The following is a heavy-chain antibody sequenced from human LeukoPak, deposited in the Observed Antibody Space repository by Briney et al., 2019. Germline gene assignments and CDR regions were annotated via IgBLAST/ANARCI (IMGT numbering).Heavy chain of an antibody. J-gene: IGHJ4*02. V-gene: IGHV1-2*02. D-gene: IGHD2-8*01. CDR1: GYTFTDYY. Sequence: ASVKVSCKASGYTFTDYYMHWVRQAPGQGLEWMGWINPNSGGTNYAQKFQGRVTMTRDRSISTAYMELYSLRSDDTAVYYCARDPPGVRYGRPIFDFWGQGTLVTVSS. CDR2: INPNSGGT. CDR3: ARDPPGVRYGRPIFDF.